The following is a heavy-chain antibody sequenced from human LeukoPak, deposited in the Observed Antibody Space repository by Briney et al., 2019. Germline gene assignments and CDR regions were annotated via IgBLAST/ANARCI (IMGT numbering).Heavy chain of an antibody. V-gene: IGHV3-21*01. D-gene: IGHD6-19*01. CDR2: ISSSGSYI. CDR1: GFTFSSYS. CDR3: ARDESSGWSYYFDY. J-gene: IGHJ4*02. Sequence: GGSLRLSCAASGFTFSSYSMNWVRQAPGKGLEWVSSISSSGSYIYYADSVKGRFTISRDNAKNSLYLQMNSLRAEDTAVYYCARDESSGWSYYFDYWGQGTLVTVSS.